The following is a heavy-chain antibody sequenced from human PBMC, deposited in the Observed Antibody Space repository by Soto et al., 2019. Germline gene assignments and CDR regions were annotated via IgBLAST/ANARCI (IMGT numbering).Heavy chain of an antibody. CDR3: AKDRPIDYGSGSYYTAFDI. V-gene: IGHV3-23*01. J-gene: IGHJ3*02. Sequence: EVQLLESGGGLVQPGGSLRLSCAASGFTFSSYAMSWVRQAPGKGLEWVSAISGSGGSTYYADSVKGRFTISRDNSKNTLYLHMNSLRAEDTAVYYCAKDRPIDYGSGSYYTAFDIWGQGTMVTVSS. CDR1: GFTFSSYA. CDR2: ISGSGGST. D-gene: IGHD3-10*01.